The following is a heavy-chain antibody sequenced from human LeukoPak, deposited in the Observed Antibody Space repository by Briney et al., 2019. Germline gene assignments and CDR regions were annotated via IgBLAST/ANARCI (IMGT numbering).Heavy chain of an antibody. D-gene: IGHD4-17*01. CDR1: GFPFSSYG. J-gene: IGHJ1*01. CDR2: ISYDGINE. Sequence: GGSLRLSCAASGFPFSSYGMNWVRQAPGKGLEWVAVISYDGINEYYVDSVKGRFTISRDNSKNSLYLQMESLTIEDTAVYYCATGRVDYGDYGVVKHWGQGTLVTVSS. CDR3: ATGRVDYGDYGVVKH. V-gene: IGHV3-30*03.